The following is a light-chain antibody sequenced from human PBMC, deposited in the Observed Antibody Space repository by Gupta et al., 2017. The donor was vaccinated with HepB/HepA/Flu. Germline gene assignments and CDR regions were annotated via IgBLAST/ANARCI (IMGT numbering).Light chain of an antibody. J-gene: IGKJ4*01. V-gene: IGKV3-11*01. Sequence: EIALTHAPSTLSLSPGERATLSCWASQSVSSNLASYQQKRSQAPRLLMYGASNRAAGIPARFSGSGSATDFTLTIIRREPEDFAVYYCHQQNDWPLTFGGGTKVEI. CDR2: GAS. CDR1: QSVSSN. CDR3: HQQNDWPLT.